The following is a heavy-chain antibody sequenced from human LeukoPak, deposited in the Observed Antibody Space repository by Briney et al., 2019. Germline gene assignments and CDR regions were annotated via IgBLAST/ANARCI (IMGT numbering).Heavy chain of an antibody. Sequence: PSETLSLTCTVSGASISSADNHWSWIRQPPGKGLEWMGYISYSGSTSYNPSLKSRVTISLATSNNQFSLELSSVTAADTAVYFCVRVRTGTSCYDHWGQGTLVTVSS. CDR2: ISYSGST. J-gene: IGHJ4*02. CDR1: GASISSADNH. V-gene: IGHV4-30-4*08. CDR3: VRVRTGTSCYDH. D-gene: IGHD2-2*01.